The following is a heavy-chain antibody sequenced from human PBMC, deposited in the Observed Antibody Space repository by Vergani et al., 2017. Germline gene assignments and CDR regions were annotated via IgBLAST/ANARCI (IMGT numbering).Heavy chain of an antibody. CDR3: ARDPTLTGTTGFDY. CDR2: IWYDGSNK. V-gene: IGHV3-33*01. J-gene: IGHJ4*02. Sequence: VQLVESGGGVVQPGRSLRLSCAASGFTFSSYGMHWVRQAPGKGLEWVAVIWYDGSNKYYADSVKGRFTISRDKSKNTLYLQMNSMRAEDTAVYYCARDPTLTGTTGFDYWGQGTLVTVSS. D-gene: IGHD1-7*01. CDR1: GFTFSSYG.